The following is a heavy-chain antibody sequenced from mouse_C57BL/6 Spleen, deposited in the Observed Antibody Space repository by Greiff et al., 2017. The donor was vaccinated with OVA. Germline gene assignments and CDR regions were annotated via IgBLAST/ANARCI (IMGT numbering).Heavy chain of an antibody. CDR2: INPSNGGT. Sequence: VQLQQPGTELVKPGASVKLSCKASGYTFTSSWMHWVKQRPGQGLEWIGNINPSNGGTNYNEKFKSKATLTVDKSSSTAYMQLSSLTSEDSAVYYCARSRGPNWDYFDYWGQGTTRTVSS. D-gene: IGHD4-1*01. V-gene: IGHV1-53*01. CDR1: GYTFTSSW. CDR3: ARSRGPNWDYFDY. J-gene: IGHJ2*01.